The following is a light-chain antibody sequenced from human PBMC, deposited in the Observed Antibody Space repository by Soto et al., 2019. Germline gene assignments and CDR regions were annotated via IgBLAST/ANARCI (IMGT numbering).Light chain of an antibody. J-gene: IGKJ2*01. CDR1: QDIRKD. CDR3: LQDYSYPFT. V-gene: IGKV1-6*01. Sequence: IQMTQSPCSLSASVGDRVTITCRASQDIRKDLAWYQQKPGKAPQILIYGASTLQSGVASRFSGSGSGTDFTLTISSLQPEDSAGYYCLQDYSYPFTFGQGTKVDIK. CDR2: GAS.